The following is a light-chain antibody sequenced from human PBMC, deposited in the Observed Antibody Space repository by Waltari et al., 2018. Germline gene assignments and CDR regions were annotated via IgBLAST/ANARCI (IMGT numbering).Light chain of an antibody. CDR1: QSLLHSDGKTY. Sequence: EIVMTQSPPSLSVTPGQTASISCKSTQSLLHSDGKTYLNWYLQKPGQPPQLLIHEVSKRFSGVSDRFSGGGSGTEFTLKISRVEADDVGLYYCMQTTLLPLTFGGGTKVEIK. J-gene: IGKJ4*01. CDR2: EVS. V-gene: IGKV2D-29*01. CDR3: MQTTLLPLT.